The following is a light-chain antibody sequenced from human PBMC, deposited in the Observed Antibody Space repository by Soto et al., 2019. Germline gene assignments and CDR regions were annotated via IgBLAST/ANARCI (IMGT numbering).Light chain of an antibody. V-gene: IGKV3-20*01. CDR1: QSVSSSY. Sequence: EIVLTQSPGTVSLSPGERATLSCRASQSVSSSYLAWYQQKPGQAPRLLIYGASSRATGIPDRFSGSGSGTDFTLTISRLEPEDFAVYYCQQYGSSLSTFGGGTKVEIK. CDR3: QQYGSSLST. CDR2: GAS. J-gene: IGKJ4*01.